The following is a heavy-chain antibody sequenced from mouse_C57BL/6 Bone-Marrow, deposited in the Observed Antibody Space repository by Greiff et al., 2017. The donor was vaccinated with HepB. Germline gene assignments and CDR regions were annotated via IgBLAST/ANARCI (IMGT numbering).Heavy chain of an antibody. CDR1: GYTFTDYN. J-gene: IGHJ3*01. V-gene: IGHV1-18*01. D-gene: IGHD2-5*01. CDR3: ARKGLYSKAWFAY. Sequence: EVQLQQSGPELVKPGASVKIPCKASGYTFTDYNMDWVKQSPGKSLEWIGDINPNNGGTIYNQKFKGKATLTVDNSSSTAYMELRSLTSEDTAVYYCARKGLYSKAWFAYWGQGTLVTVSA. CDR2: INPNNGGT.